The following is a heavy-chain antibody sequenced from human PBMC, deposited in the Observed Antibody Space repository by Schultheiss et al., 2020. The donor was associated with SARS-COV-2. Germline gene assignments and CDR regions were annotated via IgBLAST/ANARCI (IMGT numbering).Heavy chain of an antibody. Sequence: GGSLRLSCAASGFTFSSYSMSWVRQAPGKGLEWVSAISGSGGSTYYADSVKGRFTISRDNSRNTLYLQMNSLRAEDTAIYYCAKDQVDHYVWGTYRAYFDYWGQGTLVTVSS. CDR1: GFTFSSYS. D-gene: IGHD3-16*02. J-gene: IGHJ4*02. V-gene: IGHV3-23*01. CDR3: AKDQVDHYVWGTYRAYFDY. CDR2: ISGSGGST.